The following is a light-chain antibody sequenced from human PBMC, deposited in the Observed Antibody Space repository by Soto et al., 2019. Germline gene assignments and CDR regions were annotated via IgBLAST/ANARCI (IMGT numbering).Light chain of an antibody. CDR3: QQYNNWPPIT. V-gene: IGKV3-15*01. CDR2: GAA. Sequence: EIVMTQSPATLSVSPGERATLSCRASQSVSSNLAWYQQKPGQAPRLLIYGAATRATGIPARFSGSRSGTEFPLTISSLQSEDFAVYYCQQYNNWPPITFGQGTRLEIK. J-gene: IGKJ5*01. CDR1: QSVSSN.